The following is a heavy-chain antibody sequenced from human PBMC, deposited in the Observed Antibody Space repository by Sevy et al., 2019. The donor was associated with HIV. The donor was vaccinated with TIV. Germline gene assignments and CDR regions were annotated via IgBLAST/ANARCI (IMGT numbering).Heavy chain of an antibody. CDR3: ARDCSSTRCLWGLDV. CDR1: GFTFSNYW. CDR2: IKRDGSEK. Sequence: GGSLRLTCEASGFTFSNYWMSWVRQAPGKGLEWVANIKRDGSEKYYVASVKGRFTISRDNAKNSLYLQMNSLTTEDTAVYYCARDCSSTRCLWGLDVWGQGTTVTVSS. D-gene: IGHD2-2*01. V-gene: IGHV3-7*03. J-gene: IGHJ6*02.